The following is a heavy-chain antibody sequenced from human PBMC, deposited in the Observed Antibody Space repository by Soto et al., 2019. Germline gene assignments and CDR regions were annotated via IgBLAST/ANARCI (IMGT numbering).Heavy chain of an antibody. CDR1: GGSISSSSYY. Sequence: QLQLQESGPGLVKPSETLSLTCTDSGGSISSSSYYWGWIRQPPGKGLEWIGSIYYSGSTYYNPSFKSRVTISVDTSKNQFSLKLSSVTAADTAVYYCARSLPGGAFDIWGQGTMVTVSS. J-gene: IGHJ3*02. V-gene: IGHV4-39*01. CDR2: IYYSGST. CDR3: ARSLPGGAFDI.